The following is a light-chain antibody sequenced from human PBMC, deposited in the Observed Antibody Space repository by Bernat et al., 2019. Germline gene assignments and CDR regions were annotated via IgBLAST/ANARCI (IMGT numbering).Light chain of an antibody. V-gene: IGKV1-5*03. CDR3: QQYYIYSPT. CDR1: QTIDSW. CDR2: KTS. J-gene: IGKJ2*01. Sequence: DIQMTQSPSTLPASVGDRVTITCRASQTIDSWLAWYQQKPGEAPKLLIYKTSSLESGVPSRFSGSASGTEFTLTISSLQPDDSATYYCQQYYIYSPTFGQGTKLEIK.